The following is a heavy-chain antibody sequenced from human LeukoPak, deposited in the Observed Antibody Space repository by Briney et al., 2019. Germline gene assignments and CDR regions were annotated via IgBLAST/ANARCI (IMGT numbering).Heavy chain of an antibody. CDR2: IYTSGST. CDR3: ARTTEAHSWRTRYYDYYMDV. D-gene: IGHD6-13*01. J-gene: IGHJ6*03. CDR1: GNSFGNYY. V-gene: IGHV4-4*07. Sequence: PSETLSLTCTVSGNSFGNYYWSWIRQPAGKGLEWIGRIYTSGSTTYNPSLKSRVTISVDTSKNQFSLKLSSVTAADTAVYYCARTTEAHSWRTRYYDYYMDVWGKGTTVTVSS.